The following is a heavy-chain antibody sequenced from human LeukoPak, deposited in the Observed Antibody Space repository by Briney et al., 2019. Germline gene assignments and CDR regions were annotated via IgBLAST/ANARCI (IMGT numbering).Heavy chain of an antibody. CDR3: ARGYCSSTSCLVPLFDY. J-gene: IGHJ4*02. D-gene: IGHD2-2*01. V-gene: IGHV3-64*01. Sequence: GGSLRLSCAASGFTFSSYAMHWVRQAPGKGLEYVSAISSNGGSTYYANSVKGRFTISRDNSKNTLYLQMGSLRAEDMAVYYCARGYCSSTSCLVPLFDYWGQGTLVTVSS. CDR2: ISSNGGST. CDR1: GFTFSSYA.